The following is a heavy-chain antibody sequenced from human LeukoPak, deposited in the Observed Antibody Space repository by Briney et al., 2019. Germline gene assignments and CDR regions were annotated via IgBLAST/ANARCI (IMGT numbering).Heavy chain of an antibody. D-gene: IGHD3-10*01. Sequence: ASVKVSCKASGYTFTSYAMHWVRQAPGQRLEWMGWINAGNGNTKYSQKFQGRVTITRDTSASTAYVELSSLRSEDTAVYYCARDHYGSGSYNGYNWFDPWGQGTLVTVSS. CDR1: GYTFTSYA. V-gene: IGHV1-3*01. CDR3: ARDHYGSGSYNGYNWFDP. J-gene: IGHJ5*02. CDR2: INAGNGNT.